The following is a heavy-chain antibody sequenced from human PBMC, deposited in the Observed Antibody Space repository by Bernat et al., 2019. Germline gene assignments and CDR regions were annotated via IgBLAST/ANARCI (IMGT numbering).Heavy chain of an antibody. CDR1: GFTFDDYG. CDR3: AKGAFFGSSWYSVAEYFQH. Sequence: EVQLVQSGGYMVRPGGSLRLSCAASGFTFDDYGMSWVRQAPGKGLEWVSRINWNGDSTAYAASVKGRFTISRDNAKNSLYLQMNSLRAEDTALYFCAKGAFFGSSWYSVAEYFQHWGQGTLVTVSS. CDR2: INWNGDST. J-gene: IGHJ1*01. V-gene: IGHV3-20*04. D-gene: IGHD6-13*01.